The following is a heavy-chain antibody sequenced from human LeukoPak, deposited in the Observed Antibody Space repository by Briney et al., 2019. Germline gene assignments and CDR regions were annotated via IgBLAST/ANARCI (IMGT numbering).Heavy chain of an antibody. CDR2: IFYSGNT. D-gene: IGHD1-26*01. CDR1: GGSISSSAYY. CDR3: AGGVHGRQVDF. V-gene: IGHV4-39*01. J-gene: IGHJ4*02. Sequence: SETLSLTCSVSGGSISSSAYYWGWIRQPPGKGLEWIGHIFYSGNTYNNPSRKSRVTVSADTSKNQFSLTLTSVTAADTAVYYCAGGVHGRQVDFWGQGTLVTVSS.